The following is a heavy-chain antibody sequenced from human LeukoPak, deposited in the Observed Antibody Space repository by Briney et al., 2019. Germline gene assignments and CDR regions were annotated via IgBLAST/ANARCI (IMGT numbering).Heavy chain of an antibody. CDR2: LFSGGDT. V-gene: IGHV3-66*01. J-gene: IGHJ4*02. Sequence: GGSLRLSCTAYGFTVRSKYMSWLRQAPGKGPEWISVLFSGGDTYYADSGKGRFTITRDDSKNTLWLQMSNLRAEDTAVYYCARALVDGYHDFWGQGTLVTVSS. D-gene: IGHD5-24*01. CDR3: ARALVDGYHDF. CDR1: GFTVRSKY.